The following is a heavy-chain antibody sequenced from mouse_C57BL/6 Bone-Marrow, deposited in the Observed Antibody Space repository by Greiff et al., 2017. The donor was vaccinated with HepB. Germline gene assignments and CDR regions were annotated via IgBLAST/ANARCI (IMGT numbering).Heavy chain of an antibody. Sequence: VQLQQPGAELVKPGASVKLSCKASGYTFTSYWMHWVKQRPGQGLEWIGMIHPNSGSTNYNEKFKSKATLTVDKSSSTAYMQLSSLTSEDSAVYYCAKRITTVVATPYFDYWGQGTTLTVSS. J-gene: IGHJ2*01. CDR2: IHPNSGST. V-gene: IGHV1-64*01. CDR3: AKRITTVVATPYFDY. D-gene: IGHD1-1*01. CDR1: GYTFTSYW.